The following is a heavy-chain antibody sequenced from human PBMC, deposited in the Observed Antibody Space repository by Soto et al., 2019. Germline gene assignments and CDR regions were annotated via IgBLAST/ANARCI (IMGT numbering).Heavy chain of an antibody. CDR2: IYYSGTT. Sequence: SETLSFTCTVSGGSISSGGYYWSWIRQHPGKGLEWIGYIYYSGTTYYNPSLKSRVTISVDTSKNQFSLKLSSVTAADTAVYYCARVLRVDYYDSNGYLDYWGQGTLVTVSS. V-gene: IGHV4-31*03. CDR1: GGSISSGGYY. D-gene: IGHD3-22*01. CDR3: ARVLRVDYYDSNGYLDY. J-gene: IGHJ4*02.